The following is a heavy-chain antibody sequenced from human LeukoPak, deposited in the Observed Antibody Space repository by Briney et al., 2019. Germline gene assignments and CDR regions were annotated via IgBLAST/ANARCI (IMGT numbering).Heavy chain of an antibody. V-gene: IGHV4-59*13. CDR1: GGSISSYS. CDR2: IDYSGSS. CDR3: ARGLRLSAAGTNFDS. D-gene: IGHD6-13*01. Sequence: SETLSLTCSVSGGSISSYSWTWIRQLPGKGLEWIGFIDYSGSSNYNPSLKSRVTISADPSTNHFSLNLTSVTAADTAVYYCARGLRLSAAGTNFDSWGQGTLVTVSS. J-gene: IGHJ4*02.